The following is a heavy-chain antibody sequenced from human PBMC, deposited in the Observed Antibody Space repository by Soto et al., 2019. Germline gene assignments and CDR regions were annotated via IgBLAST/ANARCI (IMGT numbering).Heavy chain of an antibody. J-gene: IGHJ4*02. CDR1: GLPFSKAW. D-gene: IGHD1-1*01. Sequence: EVHLVESGGGLVQPGGSLRLSCAASGLPFSKAWMSWVRQAPGKGLEWVGRTKNKGTTDYAAPGKDRFTISRDDSQNMVYLQMDSLKTEDTAVYYCTTDEEDNGNDGDFDYWGRGTLVTVSS. CDR3: TTDEEDNGNDGDFDY. CDR2: TKNKGTT. V-gene: IGHV3-15*01.